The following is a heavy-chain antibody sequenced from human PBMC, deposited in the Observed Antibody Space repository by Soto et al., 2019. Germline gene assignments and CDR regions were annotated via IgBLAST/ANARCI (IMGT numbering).Heavy chain of an antibody. CDR1: GFTFSSYA. V-gene: IGHV3-23*01. CDR3: AKFWWVYSSSSWSEQRRDYYYYGMDV. D-gene: IGHD6-6*01. Sequence: EVQLLESGGGLVQPGGSLRLSCAASGFTFSSYAMSWVRQAPGKGLEWVSAISGSGGSTYYADSVKGRFTISRDNSKNTLYLQMNSLRAEDTAVYYCAKFWWVYSSSSWSEQRRDYYYYGMDVWGQGTTVTVSS. J-gene: IGHJ6*02. CDR2: ISGSGGST.